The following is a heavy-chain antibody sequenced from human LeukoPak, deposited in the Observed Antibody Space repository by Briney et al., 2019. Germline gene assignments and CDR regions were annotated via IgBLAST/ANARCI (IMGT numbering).Heavy chain of an antibody. CDR1: GGTFSSYA. CDR2: IIPIFGTA. V-gene: IGHV1-69*06. J-gene: IGHJ3*02. CDR3: ARRKSGSYWLDAFDI. D-gene: IGHD1-26*01. Sequence: SVKVSCKASGGTFSSYAISWARQAPGQGLEWMGGIIPIFGTANYAQKFQGRVTITADKSTSTAYMELSSLRSEDTAVYYCARRKSGSYWLDAFDIWGQGTMVTVSS.